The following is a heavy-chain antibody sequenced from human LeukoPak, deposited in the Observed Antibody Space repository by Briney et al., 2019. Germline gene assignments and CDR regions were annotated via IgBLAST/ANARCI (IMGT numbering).Heavy chain of an antibody. CDR3: ARRFGSGWFPRGFDY. Sequence: HSETLSLTCTVSGGSISSSSYYWGWIRQPPGKGLEWIGSIYYSGSTYYNPSLKSRVTISVDTSKNQFSLKLSSVTAADTAVYYCARRFGSGWFPRGFDYWGQGTLVTVSS. J-gene: IGHJ4*02. D-gene: IGHD6-19*01. CDR1: GGSISSSSYY. V-gene: IGHV4-39*01. CDR2: IYYSGST.